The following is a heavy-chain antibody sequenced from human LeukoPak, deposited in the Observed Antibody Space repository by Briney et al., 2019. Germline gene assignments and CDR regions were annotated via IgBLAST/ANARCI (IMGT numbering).Heavy chain of an antibody. CDR1: GFTFSDYY. Sequence: GGSLRLSCAASGFTFSDYYMSWIRQAPGKGLEWVSYISSSGSTIYYADSVKGRFTISRDNAKNSLYLQMNNLRAEDTAVYYCARDRSAPHMLWNAFEIWGQGTMVTVSS. D-gene: IGHD2-8*01. V-gene: IGHV3-11*01. CDR3: ARDRSAPHMLWNAFEI. CDR2: ISSSGSTI. J-gene: IGHJ3*02.